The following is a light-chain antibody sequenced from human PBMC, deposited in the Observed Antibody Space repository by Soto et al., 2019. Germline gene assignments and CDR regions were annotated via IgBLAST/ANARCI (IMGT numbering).Light chain of an antibody. J-gene: IGLJ2*01. Sequence: QSALTQPASVSGSPGQSITISCTGTSCDVGAYNYVSWYQQYPGKAPKVMIYDVSNRPSGVSNRFSGSKSGNTASLTISGLQAEDEADYYCCSYTTSSTVVFGGGTKLTVL. CDR2: DVS. CDR3: CSYTTSSTVV. V-gene: IGLV2-14*01. CDR1: SCDVGAYNY.